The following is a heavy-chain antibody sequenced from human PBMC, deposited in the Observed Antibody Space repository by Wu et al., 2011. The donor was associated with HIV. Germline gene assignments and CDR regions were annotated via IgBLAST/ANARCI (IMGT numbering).Heavy chain of an antibody. Sequence: QVQLVQSGAEVKKPGSSVKVSCKASGGTFSNYAISWVRQAPGQGLEWMGGTIPVFGTANYAQKFQGRVTITADKSTSTLYMELSSLRSEDTAVYYCTRGGAVTYYYDSSGSSDWCFDLWGRGTLVTVSS. V-gene: IGHV1-69*06. J-gene: IGHJ2*01. CDR2: TIPVFGTA. D-gene: IGHD3-22*01. CDR3: TRGGAVTYYYDSSGSSDWCFDL. CDR1: GGTFSNYA.